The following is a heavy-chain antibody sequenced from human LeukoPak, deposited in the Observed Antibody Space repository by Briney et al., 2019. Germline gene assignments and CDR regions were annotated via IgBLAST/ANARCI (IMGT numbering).Heavy chain of an antibody. CDR3: AKDRYSSSWYGVYYYYYMDV. Sequence: GGSLRLSCAASGFTFSSYSMNWVRQAPGKGLEWVSYISSSSSTIYYADSVKGRFTISRDNAKNSLYLQMNSLRAEDTAVYYCAKDRYSSSWYGVYYYYYMDVWGKGTTVTVSS. V-gene: IGHV3-48*01. CDR2: ISSSSSTI. J-gene: IGHJ6*03. CDR1: GFTFSSYS. D-gene: IGHD6-13*01.